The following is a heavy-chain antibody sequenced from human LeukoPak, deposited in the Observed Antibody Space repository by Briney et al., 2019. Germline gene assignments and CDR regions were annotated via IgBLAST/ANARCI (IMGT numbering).Heavy chain of an antibody. J-gene: IGHJ4*02. Sequence: SVKVSCTASGGTFSSYAISWVRQAPGQGLEWMGGIIPIFGTANYAQKFQGRVTMTRDTSTSTVYMELSSLRSEDTAVYYCARDPSTDGSYWGQGTLVTVSS. V-gene: IGHV1-69*05. CDR3: ARDPSTDGSY. D-gene: IGHD2-8*02. CDR2: IIPIFGTA. CDR1: GGTFSSYA.